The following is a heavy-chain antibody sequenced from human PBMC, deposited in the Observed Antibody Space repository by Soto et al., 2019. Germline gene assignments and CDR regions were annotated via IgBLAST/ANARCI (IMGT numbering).Heavy chain of an antibody. Sequence: SETLSLTCAVYGGSFSGYYWSWIRQPPGKGLEWIGEINHSGSTNYNPSLKSRVTISVDTSKNQFSLKLSSVTAADTAVYYCARGRSLDYWGQGTLVTVSS. D-gene: IGHD3-10*01. CDR1: GGSFSGYY. CDR2: INHSGST. J-gene: IGHJ4*02. CDR3: ARGRSLDY. V-gene: IGHV4-34*01.